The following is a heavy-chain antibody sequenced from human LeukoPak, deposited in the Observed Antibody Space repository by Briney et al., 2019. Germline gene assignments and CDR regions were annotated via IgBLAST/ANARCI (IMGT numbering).Heavy chain of an antibody. J-gene: IGHJ3*02. CDR2: IWYDGSNK. Sequence: GRSLRLSCAASGFTFSSYGMHWVRQAPGKGLEWVAVIWYDGSNKYYADSVKGRFTISRDNSKNTLYLQMNSLRAEDTAVYYCARDSGGLCSGGSCGAFDIWGQGTMVTVSS. V-gene: IGHV3-33*01. D-gene: IGHD2-15*01. CDR1: GFTFSSYG. CDR3: ARDSGGLCSGGSCGAFDI.